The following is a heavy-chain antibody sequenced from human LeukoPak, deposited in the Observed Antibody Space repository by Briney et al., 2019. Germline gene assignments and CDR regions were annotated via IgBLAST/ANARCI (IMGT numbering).Heavy chain of an antibody. J-gene: IGHJ4*02. V-gene: IGHV3-30*03. D-gene: IGHD3-3*01. CDR3: TGEAPYYDFWSGYAETFDY. CDR1: GFTFSSYG. Sequence: GGFLRLSCAASGFTFSSYGMHWVRQAPGKGLEWVAVISYDGSNKYYADSVKGRFTISRDNSKNTLYLQMNSLRAEDTAVYYCTGEAPYYDFWSGYAETFDYWGQGTLVTVSS. CDR2: ISYDGSNK.